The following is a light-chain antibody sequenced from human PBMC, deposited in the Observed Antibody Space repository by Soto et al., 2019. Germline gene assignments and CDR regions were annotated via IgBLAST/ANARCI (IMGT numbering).Light chain of an antibody. V-gene: IGKV1-9*01. J-gene: IGKJ4*01. CDR1: QGIRSS. CDR2: AAS. Sequence: IELTQSPSSLSASVGDRVTIICRASQGIRSSFACYQQQPGKAPKLLIYAASTLQSGVPSRFSGSGSGTDFTLTITSLQPEDFATYYCQQHKNFPLSFCEGTKVDI. CDR3: QQHKNFPLS.